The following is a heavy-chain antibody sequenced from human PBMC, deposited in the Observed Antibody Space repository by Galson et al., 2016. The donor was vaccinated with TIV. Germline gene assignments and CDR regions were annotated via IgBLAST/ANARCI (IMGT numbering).Heavy chain of an antibody. CDR1: GFTFSSFA. V-gene: IGHV3-23*01. CDR3: AKDTGSLPRNWFDP. D-gene: IGHD3-9*01. Sequence: SLRLSCAASGFTFSSFAMSWVRQAPGKALEWVSGISGSGGTTFYADSVKGRFSISRDNSKNTVYLQMNSLRAEDTAVYYCAKDTGSLPRNWFDPWGQGTTVTVSS. J-gene: IGHJ5*01. CDR2: ISGSGGTT.